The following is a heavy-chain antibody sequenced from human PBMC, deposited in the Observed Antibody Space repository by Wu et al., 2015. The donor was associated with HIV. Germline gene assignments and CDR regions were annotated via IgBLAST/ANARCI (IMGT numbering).Heavy chain of an antibody. CDR1: GYTFSGYY. CDR2: INPSGGST. D-gene: IGHD6-19*01. Sequence: QEQLVQSGAKLKKPGASVKVSCEASGYTFSGYYIHWVRQAPGQGLEWMGIINPSGGSTSYAQKFQGRVTMTRDTSTSTVYMELSSLRSEDTAVYYCARDRELAVAANEDAFDIWGQGTMVTVSS. J-gene: IGHJ3*02. CDR3: ARDRELAVAANEDAFDI. V-gene: IGHV1-46*01.